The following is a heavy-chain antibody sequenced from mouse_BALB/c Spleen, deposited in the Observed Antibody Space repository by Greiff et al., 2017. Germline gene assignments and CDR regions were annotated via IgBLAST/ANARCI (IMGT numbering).Heavy chain of an antibody. Sequence: QVQLQQSGAELVRPGTSVKVSCKASGYAFTNYLIEWVKQRPGQGLEWIGVINPGSGGTNYNEKFKGKATLTADKSSSTAYMQLSSLTSDDPAVYFCARRRYCYYGSPCAMDYWGQGTSVTVSS. CDR3: ARRRYCYYGSPCAMDY. V-gene: IGHV1-54*01. D-gene: IGHD1-1*01. CDR1: GYAFTNYL. CDR2: INPGSGGT. J-gene: IGHJ4*01.